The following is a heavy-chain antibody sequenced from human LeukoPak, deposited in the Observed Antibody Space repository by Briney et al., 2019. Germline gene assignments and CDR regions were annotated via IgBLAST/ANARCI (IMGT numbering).Heavy chain of an antibody. Sequence: GGSLRLSCAASGFTFSSYAMSWVRQAPGKGLEWVSAISGSGDTTYSADSVKGRFTISRDNSKNTVFLQMNSLRAEDTGVYYCANRISGSSSWGQGTLVTVSS. CDR1: GFTFSSYA. CDR2: ISGSGDTT. V-gene: IGHV3-23*01. D-gene: IGHD1-26*01. J-gene: IGHJ5*02. CDR3: ANRISGSSS.